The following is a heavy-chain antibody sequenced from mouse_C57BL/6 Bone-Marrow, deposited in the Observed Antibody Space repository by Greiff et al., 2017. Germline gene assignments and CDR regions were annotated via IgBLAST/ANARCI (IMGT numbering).Heavy chain of an antibody. D-gene: IGHD1-1*01. CDR3: ARHGYYGRGAMDY. V-gene: IGHV2-6-1*01. CDR1: GFSLTSYG. CDR2: IWSDGST. Sequence: VMLVESGPGLVAPSQSLSITCTVSGFSLTSYGVHWVRQPPGKGLEWLVVIWSDGSTTYNSALKPRLSISKDNSKSQVFLKMNSLQTDDTAMYYCARHGYYGRGAMDYWGQGTSVTVSS. J-gene: IGHJ4*01.